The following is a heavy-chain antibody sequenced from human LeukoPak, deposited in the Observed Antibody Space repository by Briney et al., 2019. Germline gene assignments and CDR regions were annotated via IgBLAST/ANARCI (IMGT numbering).Heavy chain of an antibody. J-gene: IGHJ3*02. CDR3: AKGRSSGWPFDAFDI. Sequence: GGSLRLSCAASGFTFSTYIMNWVRQPPGKGLEWVSYINSGSSTIYYADSVKGRFTISRDNAKNSLYLQMNSLRAEDTAVYYCAKGRSSGWPFDAFDIWGQGTMVTVSS. D-gene: IGHD6-19*01. V-gene: IGHV3-48*01. CDR1: GFTFSTYI. CDR2: INSGSSTI.